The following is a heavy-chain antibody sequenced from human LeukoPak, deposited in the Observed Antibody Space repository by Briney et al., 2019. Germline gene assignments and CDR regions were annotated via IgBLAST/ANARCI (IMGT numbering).Heavy chain of an antibody. Sequence: GGSLRLSCAASGFTFRSFAMSWVRQAPGKGLEWVSVISGNGGSTHYVDSVKGRFSVSRDNSKNTLYLQMNSLRPEDTALYYCTKDSVAAAGTAWFDPWGQGTLVTVSS. J-gene: IGHJ5*02. CDR1: GFTFRSFA. CDR3: TKDSVAAAGTAWFDP. D-gene: IGHD6-13*01. V-gene: IGHV3-23*01. CDR2: ISGNGGST.